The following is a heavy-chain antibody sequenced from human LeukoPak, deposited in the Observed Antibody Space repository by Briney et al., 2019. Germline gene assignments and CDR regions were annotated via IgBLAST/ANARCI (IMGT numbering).Heavy chain of an antibody. V-gene: IGHV5-51*01. Sequence: GESLKISFKGSGYRFSSYWIGWVRPMPGKGLEWMGIIYPGDSATTYSPSFEGQVTISADKSISTAYLQWSSLKASDTAVYYCARHYNSGWYFDYWGQGTLVTV. D-gene: IGHD6-19*01. J-gene: IGHJ4*02. CDR2: IYPGDSAT. CDR1: GYRFSSYW. CDR3: ARHYNSGWYFDY.